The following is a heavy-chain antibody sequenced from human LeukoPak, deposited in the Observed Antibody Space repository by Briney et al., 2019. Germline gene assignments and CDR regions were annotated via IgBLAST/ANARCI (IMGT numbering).Heavy chain of an antibody. CDR1: GYSLTAFY. Sequence: ASVKVACQTSGYSLTAFYLHCVRQAPGEGLECVGWIHLRRVNTNYAQKFQGRVTTTRDTSISSAYLALSSLRSDDTAVYYCARDGDYGTGSYYRGCIDAWGQGTPVTVSP. CDR2: IHLRRVNT. J-gene: IGHJ5*02. V-gene: IGHV1-2*02. CDR3: ARDGDYGTGSYYRGCIDA. D-gene: IGHD3-10*01.